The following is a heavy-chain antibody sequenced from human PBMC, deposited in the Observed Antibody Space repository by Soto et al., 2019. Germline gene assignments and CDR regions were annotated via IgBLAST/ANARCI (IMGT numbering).Heavy chain of an antibody. CDR2: IKSKTDGGTT. CDR3: TTHLFDY. CDR1: GFSFTNAW. J-gene: IGHJ4*02. Sequence: GGSLRLSCAASGFSFTNAWMTWVRQAPGKGLEWVGRIKSKTDGGTTDYAAPVKGRFTISRDDSKTTLYLQINGLRTEDTAVYFCTTHLFDYWGQGTLVTVSS. V-gene: IGHV3-15*07.